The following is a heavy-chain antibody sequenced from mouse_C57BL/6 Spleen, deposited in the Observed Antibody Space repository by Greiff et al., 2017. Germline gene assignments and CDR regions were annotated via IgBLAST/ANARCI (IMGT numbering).Heavy chain of an antibody. J-gene: IGHJ2*01. CDR3: ARQSYDYDFDY. Sequence: EVQRVESGGGLVKPGGSLKLSCAASGFTFSSYTMSWVRQTPEKRLEWVATISGGGGNTYYPDSVKGRFTISRDNAKNTLYLQMSSLRSEDTALYYCARQSYDYDFDYWGQGTTLTVSS. D-gene: IGHD2-4*01. CDR1: GFTFSSYT. V-gene: IGHV5-9*01. CDR2: ISGGGGNT.